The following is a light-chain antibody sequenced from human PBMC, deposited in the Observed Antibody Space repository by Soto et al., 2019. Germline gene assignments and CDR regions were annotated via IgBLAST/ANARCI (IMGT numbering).Light chain of an antibody. CDR1: QGISSD. CDR3: QQFNGYPVT. CDR2: DAS. Sequence: AIQLTQSPSSLSASVGETVTITCRASQGISSDLAWYQQRPGKAPKLLMYDASSLEGGVPSRFSGSGSGTDFTLTISSLQPEDFATYYCQQFNGYPVTFGPGTKVDIK. J-gene: IGKJ3*01. V-gene: IGKV1-13*02.